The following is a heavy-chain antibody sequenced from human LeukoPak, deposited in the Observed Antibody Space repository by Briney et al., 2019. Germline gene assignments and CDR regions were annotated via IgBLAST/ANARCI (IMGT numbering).Heavy chain of an antibody. Sequence: SETLSLTCTVSGGSISSSNWWTWVRQSPGKGLEWIGEIYYSGSTNYNPSLKSRITISVDKSKNQFSLKLSSVTAADTAVYYCARERSGSEIFARSFDIWGQGTMVTVSS. V-gene: IGHV4-4*02. J-gene: IGHJ3*02. CDR2: IYYSGST. D-gene: IGHD3-3*01. CDR3: ARERSGSEIFARSFDI. CDR1: GGSISSSNW.